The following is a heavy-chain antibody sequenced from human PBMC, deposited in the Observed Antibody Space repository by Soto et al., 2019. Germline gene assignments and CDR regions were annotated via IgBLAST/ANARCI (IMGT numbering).Heavy chain of an antibody. V-gene: IGHV3-7*01. CDR3: ATANTPYAFDM. Sequence: VQLVESGGGLVQPGESLRLSCTASGLTFSISWMTWVRQAPGEGLEWVSNINPAGNVPHYADSVKERFTISRDNAKNSLFLQMSGLRVEDTAVYYCATANTPYAFDMWGQGKMVTVSS. CDR1: GLTFSISW. J-gene: IGHJ3*02. CDR2: INPAGNVP.